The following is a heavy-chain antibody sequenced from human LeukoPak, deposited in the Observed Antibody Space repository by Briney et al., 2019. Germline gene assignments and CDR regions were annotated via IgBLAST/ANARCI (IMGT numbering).Heavy chain of an antibody. D-gene: IGHD2-2*02. CDR2: ISSSSSYI. J-gene: IGHJ4*02. CDR1: GFTVSSYS. CDR3: ARDGCSSASCYINY. V-gene: IGHV3-21*01. Sequence: GGSLRLSCAASGFTVSSYSMNWVRQAPGKGLEWASSISSSSSYIYYADSVKGRFTISRDNAKNSLFLQMNSLRAEDTAVYYCARDGCSSASCYINYWGQGTLVTVSS.